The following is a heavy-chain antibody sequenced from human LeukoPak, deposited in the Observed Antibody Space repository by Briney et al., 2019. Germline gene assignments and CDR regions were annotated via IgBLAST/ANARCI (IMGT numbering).Heavy chain of an antibody. CDR1: GGSFSGYY. D-gene: IGHD6-19*01. CDR3: ASVGSSGWPYYYYGMDV. CDR2: INHSGST. J-gene: IGHJ6*02. V-gene: IGHV4-34*01. Sequence: PSETLSLTCAVYGGSFSGYYWSWIRQPPGKGLEWIGEINHSGSTNYNPSLKSRVTISVDTSKNQFSLKLSSVTAADTAVYYCASVGSSGWPYYYYGMDVWGQGTTVTVSS.